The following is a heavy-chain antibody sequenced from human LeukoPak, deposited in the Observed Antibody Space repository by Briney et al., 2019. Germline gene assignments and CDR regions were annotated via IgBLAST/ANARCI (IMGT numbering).Heavy chain of an antibody. Sequence: ASVKVSCKASGYTFNGYFIHWVRQAPGQGLEWMGVLKPDSGDTNYAQKFQGRVIMTRDTSITTAYMELSSLRSEDTAVYYCATVLGSYGYRYYYYGMDVWGQGTTVTVSS. CDR2: LKPDSGDT. CDR3: ATVLGSYGYRYYYYGMDV. J-gene: IGHJ6*02. V-gene: IGHV1-2*02. CDR1: GYTFNGYF. D-gene: IGHD5-18*01.